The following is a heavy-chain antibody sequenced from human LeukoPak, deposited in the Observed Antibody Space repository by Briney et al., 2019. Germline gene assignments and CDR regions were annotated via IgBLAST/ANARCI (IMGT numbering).Heavy chain of an antibody. Sequence: SETLSLTCTVSGGSISSSSYSWGWIRQPPGKGLEWIGSIYYSGSTYYNPSLKSRVTISVDTSKNQFSLKLSSVTAADTAVYYCASSWERYCSSTSCRIYYYGMDVWGQGTTVTVSS. CDR2: IYYSGST. D-gene: IGHD2-2*01. CDR3: ASSWERYCSSTSCRIYYYGMDV. J-gene: IGHJ6*02. V-gene: IGHV4-39*01. CDR1: GGSISSSSYS.